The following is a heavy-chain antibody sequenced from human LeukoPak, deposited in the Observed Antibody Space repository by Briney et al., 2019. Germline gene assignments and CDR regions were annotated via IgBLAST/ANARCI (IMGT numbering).Heavy chain of an antibody. D-gene: IGHD1-1*01. V-gene: IGHV4-30-2*01. Sequence: SETLSLTRTVSGGSISSGGYYWSWIRQHPGKGLEWIGYIYHSGSTYYNPSLKSRVTISVDRSKNQFSLKLSSVTAADTAVYYCARGSYVTGIDYWGQGTLVTVSS. CDR1: GGSISSGGYY. J-gene: IGHJ4*02. CDR2: IYHSGST. CDR3: ARGSYVTGIDY.